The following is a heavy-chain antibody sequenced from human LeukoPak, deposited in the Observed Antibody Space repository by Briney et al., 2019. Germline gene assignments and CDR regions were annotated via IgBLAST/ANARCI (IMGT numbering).Heavy chain of an antibody. J-gene: IGHJ3*02. CDR3: ARDGYDSSGWLSDAFDI. CDR1: GVSISSYY. CDR2: IYTSGST. V-gene: IGHV4-4*07. Sequence: SETLSLTCAVSGVSISSYYWSWIRQPPGKGLEWIGRIYTSGSTNYNPSLKSRVTMSVDTSKNQFSLKLSSVTAADTAVYYCARDGYDSSGWLSDAFDIWGQGTMVTVSS. D-gene: IGHD3-22*01.